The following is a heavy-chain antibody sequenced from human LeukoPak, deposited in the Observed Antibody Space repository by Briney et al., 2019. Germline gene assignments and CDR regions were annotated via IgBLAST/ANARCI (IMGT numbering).Heavy chain of an antibody. CDR1: GFTFSTYN. D-gene: IGHD6-13*01. Sequence: GGSLRLSCAASGFTFSTYNMNWVRQAPGKGLEWVSSISSSSDYIYYADSVKGRFTISRDNAKNSLYLQMNSLRDEDTAVYYCARDPGAAAAFDYWGQGTLVTVSS. CDR2: ISSSSDYI. CDR3: ARDPGAAAAFDY. V-gene: IGHV3-21*01. J-gene: IGHJ4*02.